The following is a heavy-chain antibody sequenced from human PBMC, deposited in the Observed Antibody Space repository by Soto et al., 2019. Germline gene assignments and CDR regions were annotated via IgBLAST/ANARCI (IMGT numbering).Heavy chain of an antibody. CDR2: ISSSSSYI. D-gene: IGHD3-10*01. CDR3: ARALRGVIIPVDY. V-gene: IGHV3-21*01. J-gene: IGHJ4*02. Sequence: LRLSCAASGLTFSSYSMNWVRQAPGKGLEWVSSISSSSSYIYYADSVKGRFTISRDNAKNSLYLQMNSLRAEDTAVYYCARALRGVIIPVDYWGQGTLVTVSS. CDR1: GLTFSSYS.